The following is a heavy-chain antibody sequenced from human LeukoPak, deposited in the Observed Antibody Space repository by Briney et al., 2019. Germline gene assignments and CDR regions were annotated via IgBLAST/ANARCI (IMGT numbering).Heavy chain of an antibody. CDR3: AKAPPSSYYYYYGMDV. CDR2: ISGGGGST. CDR1: GFTFSRYA. V-gene: IGHV3-23*01. J-gene: IGHJ6*02. D-gene: IGHD6-13*01. Sequence: PGGSLRLSCAASGFTFSRYAMSWVRQAPGKGLEWVSAISGGGGSTYYADSVKGRFTISRDISKNTLYLQMNSLRAEDTAVYYCAKAPPSSYYYYYGMDVWGQGTTVTVSS.